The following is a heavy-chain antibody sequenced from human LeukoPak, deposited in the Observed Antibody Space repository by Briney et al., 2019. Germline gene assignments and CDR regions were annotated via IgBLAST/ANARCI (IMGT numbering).Heavy chain of an antibody. J-gene: IGHJ4*02. D-gene: IGHD2-8*01. CDR1: GFSVNTNY. Sequence: GGSLRLSCAASGFSVNTNYMTWVRQAPGKGLEWVSVLYSGGGAYYADSVKGRFTISRDNSKNTLYLQMNSLRDEDSAAYYCARVYLERLTAGYFDHWGQGTWVTVSP. V-gene: IGHV3-66*02. CDR2: LYSGGGA. CDR3: ARVYLERLTAGYFDH.